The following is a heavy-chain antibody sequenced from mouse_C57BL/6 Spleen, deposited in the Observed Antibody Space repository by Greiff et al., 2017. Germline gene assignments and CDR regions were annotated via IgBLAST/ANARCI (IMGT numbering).Heavy chain of an antibody. V-gene: IGHV1-54*01. CDR2: INPGSGGT. CDR1: GYAFTNYL. J-gene: IGHJ2*01. Sequence: QVQLQQSGAELVRPGTSVKVSCKASGYAFTNYLIEWVKQRPGQGLEWIGVINPGSGGTNYNEKFKGKATLTADKSSSTAYMQRSSLKSEDAAVYFCARCPGDGSYFDYWGQGTTLTVSA. D-gene: IGHD2-3*01. CDR3: ARCPGDGSYFDY.